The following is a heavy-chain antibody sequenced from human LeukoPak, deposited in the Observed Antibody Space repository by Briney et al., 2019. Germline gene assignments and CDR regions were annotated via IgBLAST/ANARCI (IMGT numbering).Heavy chain of an antibody. D-gene: IGHD3-22*01. CDR1: GYTFTSYG. V-gene: IGHV1-18*01. Sequence: ASVKVSCKASGYTFTSYGISWVRQAPGQGLEWVGWISAYNGNTNYAQKLQGRVTMTTDTSTSTAYMELRSLRSDDTAVYYCARDDHDYYDSSGYSDYWGQGTLVTVSS. CDR3: ARDDHDYYDSSGYSDY. CDR2: ISAYNGNT. J-gene: IGHJ4*02.